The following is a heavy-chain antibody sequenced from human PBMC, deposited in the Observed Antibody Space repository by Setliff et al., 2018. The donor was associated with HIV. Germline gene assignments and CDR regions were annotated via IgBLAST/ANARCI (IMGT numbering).Heavy chain of an antibody. J-gene: IGHJ4*02. V-gene: IGHV3-30*02. D-gene: IGHD6-19*01. CDR2: IRNDGSDK. CDR3: AMSPYSSGLFDY. Sequence: PGGSLRLSCAASGFTFSSYGVHWVRQATGKGLEWVAFIRNDGSDKHYVDSVKGRFTISRDNSKNTLYLQMNSLRAEDTAVYYCAMSPYSSGLFDYWGQGTLVTVSS. CDR1: GFTFSSYG.